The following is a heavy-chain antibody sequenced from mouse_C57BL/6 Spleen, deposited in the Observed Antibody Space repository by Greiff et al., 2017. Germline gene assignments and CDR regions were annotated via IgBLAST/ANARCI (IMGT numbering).Heavy chain of an antibody. J-gene: IGHJ4*01. CDR2: IYPGDGDT. D-gene: IGHD3-3*01. CDR1: GYAFSSSW. V-gene: IGHV1-82*01. CDR3: ARRGGRGAMDY. Sequence: VQLVESGPELVKPGASVKISCKASGYAFSSSWMNWVKQRPGKGLEWIGRIYPGDGDTNYNGKFKGQATLTADKSSSTAYRQLSSVPSEDSAVYFCARRGGRGAMDYGGQGTSVTVSS.